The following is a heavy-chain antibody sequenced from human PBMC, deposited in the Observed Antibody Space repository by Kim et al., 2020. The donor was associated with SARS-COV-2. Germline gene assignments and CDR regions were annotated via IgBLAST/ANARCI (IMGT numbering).Heavy chain of an antibody. CDR3: AKDQSQWALGSFDY. D-gene: IGHD7-27*01. Sequence: AEAMRCRFTISRDNSKNTLYLQMNSLRAGDTAVYYCAKDQSQWALGSFDYWGQGTLVTVSS. J-gene: IGHJ4*02. V-gene: IGHV3-23*01.